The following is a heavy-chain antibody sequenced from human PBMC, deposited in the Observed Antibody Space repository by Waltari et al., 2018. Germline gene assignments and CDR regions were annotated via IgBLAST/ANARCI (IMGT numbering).Heavy chain of an antibody. J-gene: IGHJ4*02. CDR3: TTLRQWSFDY. V-gene: IGHV3-15*07. CDR2: IKSKTDGGTI. D-gene: IGHD6-19*01. Sequence: EVQLVESGGGLVKPGGSLRLSCAASGFTFNNAWMNWVRQAPGKGLEWVGRIKSKTDGGTIDCAAPVKGRFTLSRDDSKNMLFLQMNSLKSEDTAVYYCTTLRQWSFDYWGQGALVTVSS. CDR1: GFTFNNAW.